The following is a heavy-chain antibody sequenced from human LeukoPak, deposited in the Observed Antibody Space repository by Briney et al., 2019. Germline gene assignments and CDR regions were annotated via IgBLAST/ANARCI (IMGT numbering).Heavy chain of an antibody. V-gene: IGHV3-7*01. D-gene: IGHD3-16*01. CDR3: AREGGYAFDI. Sequence: PGGSLRLSCAASGFRVSGYWMSWVRQAPGKGLEGVANIKQDGSEKLYVDSVKGRFTISRDNAKNSLYLQMNGLRAQDTAMYYCAREGGYAFDIWGQGTMVTVPS. CDR2: IKQDGSEK. CDR1: GFRVSGYW. J-gene: IGHJ3*02.